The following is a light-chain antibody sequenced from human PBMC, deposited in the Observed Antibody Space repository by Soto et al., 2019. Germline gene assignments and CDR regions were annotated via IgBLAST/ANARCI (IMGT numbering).Light chain of an antibody. J-gene: IGLJ3*02. CDR2: SNN. Sequence: QSVLTQPPSASGTPGQRVTISCSGSSSNIGSTTVNWYQQLPGTAPKVLIYSNNQRPSGVPDRFSGSKSGTSASLAISGLQSDDEADYFCAAWDDSLNGWVFGGGTKLTVL. V-gene: IGLV1-44*01. CDR3: AAWDDSLNGWV. CDR1: SSNIGSTT.